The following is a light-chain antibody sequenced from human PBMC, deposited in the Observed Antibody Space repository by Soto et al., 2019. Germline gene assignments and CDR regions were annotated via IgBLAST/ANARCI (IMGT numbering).Light chain of an antibody. CDR1: SSDVGGSKF. J-gene: IGLJ3*02. V-gene: IGLV2-11*01. CDR3: CSYAGNSLWV. Sequence: QSALTQPRSVSGSPGQSVTISCNGSSSDVGGSKFVSWYQQHPVKAPKLVIYDVTKRPSGVPDRFSGSKSGNTASLTISGLQADDEAHYYCCSYAGNSLWVFGGGTKLTVL. CDR2: DVT.